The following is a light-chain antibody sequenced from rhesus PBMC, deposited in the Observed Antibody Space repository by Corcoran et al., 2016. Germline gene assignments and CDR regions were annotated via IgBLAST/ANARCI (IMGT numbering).Light chain of an antibody. J-gene: IGKJ2*01. V-gene: IGKV1-33*02. CDR1: QGISNW. Sequence: DIQMTQSPSSLSASVGDRVTITCQASQGISNWLAWYQQKPGKAPKLLIYASSRLQSGVPSRFSGNGSGTEFTLTISSLQPEDFATYYCQQHNSNPYSFGQGTKVEIK. CDR2: ASS. CDR3: QQHNSNPYS.